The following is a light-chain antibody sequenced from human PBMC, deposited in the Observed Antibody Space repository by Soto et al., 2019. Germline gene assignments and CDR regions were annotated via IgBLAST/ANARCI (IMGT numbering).Light chain of an antibody. CDR3: QSFDTRLSGFVV. Sequence: QSVLTQPPSMSGAPGQRVTISCTGSSSNIGAGYDVHWYQQHPGTAPKLLIFDNNNRPSGVPDRFSGSKSDTSASLAITGLQAEVEADYYCQSFDTRLSGFVVFGGGTQLTVL. CDR1: SSNIGAGYD. J-gene: IGLJ2*01. CDR2: DNN. V-gene: IGLV1-40*01.